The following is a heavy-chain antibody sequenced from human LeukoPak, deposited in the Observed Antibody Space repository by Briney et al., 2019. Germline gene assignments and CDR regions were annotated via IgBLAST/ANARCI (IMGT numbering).Heavy chain of an antibody. V-gene: IGHV4-30-2*01. CDR2: IYHSGST. J-gene: IGHJ3*02. CDR1: GGSISSGGYS. D-gene: IGHD2-2*01. Sequence: SQTLSLNCAVSGGSISSGGYSWSCTRQPPGKGLEWIGYIYHSGSTYYNPSLTSRVTISVNRSKNQFSLKLSSVTAADTAVYYCGSREAAIGAFDIWGQGTMVTVSS. CDR3: GSREAAIGAFDI.